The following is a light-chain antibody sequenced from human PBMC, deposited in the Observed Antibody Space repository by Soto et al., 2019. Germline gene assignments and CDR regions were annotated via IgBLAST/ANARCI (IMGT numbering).Light chain of an antibody. Sequence: EIVLTQSPGTLSLSPGDRATLSCRASQSVTSSYLAWFQQKPGQAPRLLIHEASSRATGIPDRFSGSGSGTDFTLTINRLEPEDFAVYSCHQYGSSPLTFGQGTKLEIK. CDR3: HQYGSSPLT. CDR2: EAS. V-gene: IGKV3-20*01. CDR1: QSVTSSY. J-gene: IGKJ2*01.